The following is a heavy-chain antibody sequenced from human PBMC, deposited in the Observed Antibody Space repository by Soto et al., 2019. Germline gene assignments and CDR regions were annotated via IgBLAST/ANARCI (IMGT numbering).Heavy chain of an antibody. CDR2: ISGSGGNT. CDR1: GFTFSSYA. Sequence: EVQLLESGGGLVQPGGSLRPSCAASGFTFSSYAMSWVRQAPGKGLEWVSAISGSGGNTYYADSVKGRFTISRDNSKNTLYQQMNTLRAEDTAVYYCAKGREGFGNDAFDIWGQGTMVTVSS. J-gene: IGHJ3*02. D-gene: IGHD3-10*01. V-gene: IGHV3-23*01. CDR3: AKGREGFGNDAFDI.